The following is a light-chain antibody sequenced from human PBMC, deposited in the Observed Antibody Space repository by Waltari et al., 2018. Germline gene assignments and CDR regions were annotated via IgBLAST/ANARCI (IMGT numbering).Light chain of an antibody. V-gene: IGLV1-51*01. Sequence: QSVLTQPPSVSAAPGQKVTISCSGSSPNFGNNSVAWYQHVPGTAPKLLLYDNNNRPSGIPDRFSGSKSGTSATLGITGLQTGDEADYYCGTWDSGLSGGVFGGGTKLTVL. CDR3: GTWDSGLSGGV. CDR1: SPNFGNNS. J-gene: IGLJ2*01. CDR2: DNN.